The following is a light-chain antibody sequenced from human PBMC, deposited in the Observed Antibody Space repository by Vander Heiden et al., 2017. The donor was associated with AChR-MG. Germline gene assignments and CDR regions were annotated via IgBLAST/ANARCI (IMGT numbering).Light chain of an antibody. CDR2: GAS. CDR1: QTLSSSY. V-gene: IGKV3-20*01. Sequence: EIVLTQSPGTLSLSPWERATLSCRASQTLSSSYLAWYQQKPGQAPRLLIFGASNRATGIPDRFSGSGSGTDFTLTISRLVPEDFAVYYCQHEVRSPLTFGGGTKVEIK. J-gene: IGKJ4*01. CDR3: QHEVRSPLT.